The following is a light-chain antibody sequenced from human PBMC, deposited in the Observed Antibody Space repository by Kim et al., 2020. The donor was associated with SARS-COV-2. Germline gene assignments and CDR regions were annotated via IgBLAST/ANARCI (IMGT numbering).Light chain of an antibody. CDR2: DAS. Sequence: DIHMTQSPSSLSASIGDRVTITCQASQDINVYLNWYQHTLGNAPKLVIYDASTLQPGVPSRFSGSGSGTDFSLTISSLQPEDIATYDCQQDSHVPTLGGGTKREI. CDR1: QDINVY. V-gene: IGKV1-33*01. J-gene: IGKJ2*01. CDR3: QQDSHVPT.